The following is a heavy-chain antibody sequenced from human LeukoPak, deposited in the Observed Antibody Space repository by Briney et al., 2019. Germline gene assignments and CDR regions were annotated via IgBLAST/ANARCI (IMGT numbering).Heavy chain of an antibody. CDR2: IYPGDSDT. CDR3: ARRTYCSGGSCYFVTFDY. Sequence: GESLKISCKGSGYSFTSYWIGWVRHMPGKGLEWMGIIYPGDSDTRYGPSFQGQVTISADKSISTAYLQWSSLKASDTAMYYCARRTYCSGGSCYFVTFDYWGQGTLVTVSS. J-gene: IGHJ4*02. V-gene: IGHV5-51*03. CDR1: GYSFTSYW. D-gene: IGHD2-15*01.